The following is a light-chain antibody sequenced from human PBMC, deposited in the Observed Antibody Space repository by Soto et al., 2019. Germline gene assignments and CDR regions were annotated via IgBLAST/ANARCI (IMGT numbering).Light chain of an antibody. CDR1: QSVSSN. CDR2: GAS. J-gene: IGKJ5*01. V-gene: IGKV3-20*01. CDR3: QQYGRAPIT. Sequence: EIVLTQSPATLSLSPGERATLSCRASQSVSSNLAWYQQKPGQSPRLLIYGASSRATGIPDRFIGSGSGTDFTLTISRLEPEDFAVYACQQYGRAPITFGQGTRLEIK.